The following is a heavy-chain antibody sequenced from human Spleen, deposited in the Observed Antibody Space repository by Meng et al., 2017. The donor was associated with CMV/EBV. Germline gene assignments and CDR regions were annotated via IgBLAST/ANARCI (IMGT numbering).Heavy chain of an antibody. CDR3: ARGALWGRYYFDY. J-gene: IGHJ4*02. CDR2: INPNSGGT. Sequence: ASVKVSCKASGYTFTGYYMHWVRQAPGQGLEWMGWINPNSGGTNYAQKFQGRVTMTRDTSISTAYMELSRLRSDDTAVYYCARGALWGRYYFDYWGQGTLVTVSS. D-gene: IGHD7-27*01. CDR1: GYTFTGYY. V-gene: IGHV1-2*02.